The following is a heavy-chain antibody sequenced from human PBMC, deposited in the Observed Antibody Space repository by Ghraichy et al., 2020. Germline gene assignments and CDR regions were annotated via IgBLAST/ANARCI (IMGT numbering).Heavy chain of an antibody. CDR1: GFTFTTYA. Sequence: GESLNISCAASGFTFTTYAMSWVRQAPGKGLDLVSTVSDSGADTYYADSVRGRVTISRNNSKNTLYLQMNSLRAEDTAIYYCAKGFTYYDYVGDDSFAVWGQGTMVTGSS. CDR2: VSDSGADT. V-gene: IGHV3-23*01. CDR3: AKGFTYYDYVGDDSFAV. D-gene: IGHD3-16*01. J-gene: IGHJ3*01.